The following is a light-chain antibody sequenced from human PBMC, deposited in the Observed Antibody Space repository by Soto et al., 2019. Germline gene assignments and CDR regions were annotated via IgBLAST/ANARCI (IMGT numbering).Light chain of an antibody. CDR3: HQLKSYPLT. CDR1: QGIKSY. J-gene: IGKJ4*01. Sequence: DIQLTQSPSFLSASVGDRVTITCQASQGIKSYVAWYQQKSGKAPKLLIYAASTLQSGVPSRFSGSGSGTEFTLTISSLQPEDFAIYHCHQLKSYPLTFGGGTKVEIK. CDR2: AAS. V-gene: IGKV1-9*01.